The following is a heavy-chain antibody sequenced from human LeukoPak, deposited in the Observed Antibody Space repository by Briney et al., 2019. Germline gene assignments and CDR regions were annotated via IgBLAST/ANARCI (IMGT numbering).Heavy chain of an antibody. CDR2: INSDGSST. Sequence: GGALRLSCAASGFTFSSYWMHWVRQAPGKGLVWVSRINSDGSSTSYADSVKGRFTISRDNAKNTLYLQMNSLRAEDTAVYYCARYSNLEVAGYYYYYYYGMDVWGQGTTVTVSS. V-gene: IGHV3-74*01. CDR1: GFTFSSYW. CDR3: ARYSNLEVAGYYYYYYYGMDV. D-gene: IGHD6-19*01. J-gene: IGHJ6*02.